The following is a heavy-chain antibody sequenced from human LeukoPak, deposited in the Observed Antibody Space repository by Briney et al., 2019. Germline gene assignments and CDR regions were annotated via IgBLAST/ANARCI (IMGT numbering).Heavy chain of an antibody. V-gene: IGHV3-9*01. D-gene: IGHD4/OR15-4a*01. CDR1: GFTFDDYA. CDR3: ARVRGAAKKYYFDY. J-gene: IGHJ4*02. Sequence: GRSLRLSCAASGFTFDDYAMHWVRQAPGKGLEWVSGISWNSGSIGYADSVKGRFTISRDNAENSLYLQMNSLRAEDTAVYYCARVRGAAKKYYFDYWGQGTLVTVAS. CDR2: ISWNSGSI.